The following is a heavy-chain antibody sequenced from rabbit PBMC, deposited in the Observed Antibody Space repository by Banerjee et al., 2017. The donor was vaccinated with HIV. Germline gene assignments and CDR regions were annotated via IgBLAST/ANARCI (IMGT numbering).Heavy chain of an antibody. CDR1: GFSFSSTYY. Sequence: QEPLEESGGGLVQPEGSLTLTCTASGFSFSSTYYMCWVRQAPGKGLEWIACIDAGDNGDTYYASWAKGRFTISKTSSTTVTLQMTSLTAADTATYFCARDRDGDAGYGSLALWGQGTLVTVS. J-gene: IGHJ6*01. CDR2: IDAGDNGDT. CDR3: ARDRDGDAGYGSLAL. V-gene: IGHV1S45*01. D-gene: IGHD7-1*01.